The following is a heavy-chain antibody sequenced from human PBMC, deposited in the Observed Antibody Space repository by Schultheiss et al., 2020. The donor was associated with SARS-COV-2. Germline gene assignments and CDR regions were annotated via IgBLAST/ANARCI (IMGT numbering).Heavy chain of an antibody. CDR2: IGTAADT. CDR1: GFTFSSYE. V-gene: IGHV3-13*01. D-gene: IGHD4-17*01. J-gene: IGHJ5*02. CDR3: ARHGTDYGDYGRFDP. Sequence: GESLKISCAASGFTFSSYEMNWVRQAPGKGLEWVSAIGTAADTKYPDSVKGRFTISRENAKNSLYLQMNSLRAGDTAVYYCARHGTDYGDYGRFDPWGQGTLVTVSS.